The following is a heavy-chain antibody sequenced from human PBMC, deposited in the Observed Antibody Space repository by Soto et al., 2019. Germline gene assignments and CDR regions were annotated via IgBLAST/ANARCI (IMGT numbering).Heavy chain of an antibody. CDR3: ARCNGGTGECYHYAMDV. D-gene: IGHD2-15*01. J-gene: IGHJ6*02. V-gene: IGHV1-3*01. CDR2: INVGNGNV. Sequence: QVQLVQSGAEVKKPGASVKVSCKASGYTFTTYAMHWVRQAPGQRLEWMGWINVGNGNVKYSQKFQDRVTITRDTSXSIXQMELSSLSSEDTAVYYCARCNGGTGECYHYAMDVWGQGTTVTVSS. CDR1: GYTFTTYA.